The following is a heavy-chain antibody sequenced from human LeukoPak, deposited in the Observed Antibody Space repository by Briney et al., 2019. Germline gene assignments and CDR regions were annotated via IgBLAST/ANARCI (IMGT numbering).Heavy chain of an antibody. CDR3: ARERSFHYYYYMDV. CDR2: INPNSGGT. D-gene: IGHD3-10*01. CDR1: GYTFTSYG. V-gene: IGHV1-2*02. J-gene: IGHJ6*03. Sequence: GASVKVSCKASGYTFTSYGISWVRQAPGQGLEWMGWINPNSGGTNYAQKFQGRVTMTRDTSISTAYMELSRLRSDDTAVYYCARERSFHYYYYMDVWGKGTTVTVSS.